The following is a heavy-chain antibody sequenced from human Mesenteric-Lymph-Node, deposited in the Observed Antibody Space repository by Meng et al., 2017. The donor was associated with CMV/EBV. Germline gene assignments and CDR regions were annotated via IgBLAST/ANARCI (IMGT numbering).Heavy chain of an antibody. J-gene: IGHJ6*02. CDR3: ARAIVVVPAAIYGMDV. D-gene: IGHD2-2*01. CDR2: MNPNSGNT. V-gene: IGHV1-8*03. CDR1: GYTFTSYD. Sequence: ASAKVSCKASGYTFTSYDINWVRQATGQGLEWMGWMNPNSGNTGYAQKFQGRVTITRNTSISTAYMELSSLRSEDTAVYYCARAIVVVPAAIYGMDVWGQGTTVTVSS.